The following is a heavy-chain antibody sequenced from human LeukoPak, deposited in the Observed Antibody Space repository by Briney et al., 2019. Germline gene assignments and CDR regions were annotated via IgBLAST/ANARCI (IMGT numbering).Heavy chain of an antibody. D-gene: IGHD6-13*01. CDR3: AKDDGPYSTTWFSVGLIDY. V-gene: IGHV3-30*18. CDR2: ISNDGSKT. J-gene: IGHJ4*02. CDR1: GFSFSTYA. Sequence: GRSLRLSCAASGFSFSTYAMQWVRQAPGKGLDWVAVISNDGSKTRYADSAKGRFTISRDNSRNTLYLEMNSLTTEDTAVYYCAKDDGPYSTTWFSVGLIDYWGQGTLVTVSS.